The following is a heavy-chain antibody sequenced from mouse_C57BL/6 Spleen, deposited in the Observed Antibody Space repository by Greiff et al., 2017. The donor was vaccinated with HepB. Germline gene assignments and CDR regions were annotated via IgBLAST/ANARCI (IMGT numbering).Heavy chain of an antibody. CDR2: IYPSDSET. V-gene: IGHV1-61*01. CDR1: GYTFTSYW. CDR3: ARPYSNYAPYYFDY. D-gene: IGHD2-5*01. Sequence: VQLQQPGAELVRPGSSVKLSCKASGYTFTSYWMDWVKQRPGQGLEWIGNIYPSDSETHYNQKFKDKATLTVDKSSSTAYMQLSSLTSEDSAVYYCARPYSNYAPYYFDYWGQGTTLTVSS. J-gene: IGHJ2*01.